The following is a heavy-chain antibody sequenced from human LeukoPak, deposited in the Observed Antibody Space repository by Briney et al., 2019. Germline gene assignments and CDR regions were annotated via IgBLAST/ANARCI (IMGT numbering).Heavy chain of an antibody. D-gene: IGHD1-26*01. V-gene: IGHV1-2*02. CDR2: INPNSGGT. CDR1: GYTFTGYY. CDR3: ARELPNIVGATVSFAVDY. J-gene: IGHJ4*02. Sequence: GASVKVSCKASGYTFTGYYMHWVRQAPGQGLEWMGWINPNSGGTNYAQKFQGGVTMTRDTSISTAYMELSRLRSDDTAVYYCARELPNIVGATVSFAVDYWGQGTLVTVSS.